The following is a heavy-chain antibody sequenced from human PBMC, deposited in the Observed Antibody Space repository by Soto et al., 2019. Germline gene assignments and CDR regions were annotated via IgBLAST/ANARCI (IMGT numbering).Heavy chain of an antibody. CDR3: ARGVNDFGVVTLDY. CDR1: GYTFTSYD. V-gene: IGHV1-8*01. D-gene: IGHD3-3*01. Sequence: ASVKVSCKASGYTFTSYDINWVRQATGQGLEWMGWMSPNSGYTGCAQKFQGRVTMTRNTSISTAYMELSSLRSGDTAVYYCARGVNDFGVVTLDYRGQGALVTVSS. CDR2: MSPNSGYT. J-gene: IGHJ4*02.